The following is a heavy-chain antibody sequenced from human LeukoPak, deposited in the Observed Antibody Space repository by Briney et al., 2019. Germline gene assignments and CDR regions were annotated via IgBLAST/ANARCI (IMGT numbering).Heavy chain of an antibody. J-gene: IGHJ4*02. D-gene: IGHD3-22*01. Sequence: GESLKISCKGSGYRFTSYWIGWVRQMPGKGLEWMGIIYPGDSDTRYSPSFQGQVTISADKSISTAYLQWSSLKASDTAMYYCATYYYDSSGYYYYFDYWGQGTLVTVSS. CDR3: ATYYYDSSGYYYYFDY. V-gene: IGHV5-51*01. CDR2: IYPGDSDT. CDR1: GYRFTSYW.